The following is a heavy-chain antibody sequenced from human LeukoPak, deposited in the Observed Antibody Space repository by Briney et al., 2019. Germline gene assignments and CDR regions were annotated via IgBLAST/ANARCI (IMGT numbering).Heavy chain of an antibody. J-gene: IGHJ4*02. CDR3: ARRSLVGATFDY. Sequence: SETLSLTCTVSGGSISSSSYYWGWIRQPPGRGLEWIGSIYYSGSTNYNPSLKSRVTISVDTSKNQFSLKLSSVTAADTAVYYCARRSLVGATFDYWGQGTLVTVSS. D-gene: IGHD1-26*01. CDR1: GGSISSSSYY. V-gene: IGHV4-39*07. CDR2: IYYSGST.